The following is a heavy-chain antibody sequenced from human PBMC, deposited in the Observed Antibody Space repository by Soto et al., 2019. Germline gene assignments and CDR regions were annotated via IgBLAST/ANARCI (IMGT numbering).Heavy chain of an antibody. J-gene: IGHJ4*02. V-gene: IGHV1-2*04. CDR1: GYTFTGYY. CDR2: INPNSGST. Sequence: ASVKVSCKASGYTFTGYYMHWVRQAPGQGLEWMGWINPNSGSTNYAQKFQGWVTMTRDTSISTAYMELSRLRSDDTAVYYCARGTVVVVAATHFDYWGQGTLVTVSS. CDR3: ARGTVVVVAATHFDY. D-gene: IGHD2-15*01.